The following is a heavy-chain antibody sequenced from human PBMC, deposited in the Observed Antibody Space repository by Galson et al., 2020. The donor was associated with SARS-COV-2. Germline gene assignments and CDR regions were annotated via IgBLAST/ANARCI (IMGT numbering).Heavy chain of an antibody. CDR1: GFTFSSYA. CDR2: ISYDGSNK. CDR3: ARAQAGYRSHFDY. J-gene: IGHJ4*02. D-gene: IGHD6-19*01. Sequence: GESLKISCAASGFTFSSYAMHWVRQAPGKGLEWVAVISYDGSNKYYADSVKGRFTISRDNSKNTLYLQMNSLRAEDTAVYYCARAQAGYRSHFDYWGQGTLVTVSS. V-gene: IGHV3-30*04.